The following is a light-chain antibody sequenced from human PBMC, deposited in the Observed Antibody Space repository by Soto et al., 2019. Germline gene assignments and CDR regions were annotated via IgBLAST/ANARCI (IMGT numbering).Light chain of an antibody. V-gene: IGKV3-20*01. CDR2: ATS. J-gene: IGKJ4*01. Sequence: EIVMTQSPATLSVSPGESATLSCRASQSISRSDLAWYQHRPGQSPRLLIYATSSRATGIPVRFTGGGAGTGFTLTISRLEPEDSAVYYCQQYGSSPTFGGGTKVDIK. CDR1: QSISRSD. CDR3: QQYGSSPT.